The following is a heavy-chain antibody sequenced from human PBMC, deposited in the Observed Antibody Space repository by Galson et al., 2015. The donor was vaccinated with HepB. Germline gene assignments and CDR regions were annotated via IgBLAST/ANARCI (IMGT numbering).Heavy chain of an antibody. V-gene: IGHV3-23*01. CDR2: ISGTGGAA. D-gene: IGHD5-12*01. CDR3: AKEETSGYGSQYYFAY. CDR1: GFTFRNFA. J-gene: IGHJ4*02. Sequence: SLRLSCAASGFTFRNFAVTWVRQAPGKGLEWVSTISGTGGAAYYADSVKGRFTISRDNSKNTLYLQMNSLRAEDTAIFYCAKEETSGYGSQYYFAYWGQGSLVTVSS.